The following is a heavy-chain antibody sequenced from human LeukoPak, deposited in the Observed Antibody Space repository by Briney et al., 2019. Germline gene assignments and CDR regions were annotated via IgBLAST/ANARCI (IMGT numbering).Heavy chain of an antibody. CDR2: INHSGST. D-gene: IGHD3-22*01. CDR1: GGSFSGYY. V-gene: IGHV4-34*01. J-gene: IGHJ4*02. CDR3: ARQHTSGYYYFDY. Sequence: SSETLSLTCAVYGGSFSGYYWSWIRQPPGRGLEWIGEINHSGSTNYNPSLKSRVTISVETSKNQFSLKLSSVTAADTAVYYCARQHTSGYYYFDYWGQGTLVTVSP.